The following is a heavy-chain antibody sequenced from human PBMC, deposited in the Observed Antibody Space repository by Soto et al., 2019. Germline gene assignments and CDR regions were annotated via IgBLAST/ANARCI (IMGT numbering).Heavy chain of an antibody. J-gene: IGHJ5*02. CDR1: GYTFTSYG. CDR2: ISAYNGNT. CDR3: AVSLLYATYYYVSSGYPNWFDP. Sequence: ASVKVSCKASGYTFTSYGISWVRQAPGQGLEWMGWISAYNGNTNYAQKHQGRVTMTTDTSTSTAYMELRSLRSDDTAVYYCAVSLLYATYYYVSSGYPNWFDPWGQETLVTVSS. D-gene: IGHD3-22*01. V-gene: IGHV1-18*01.